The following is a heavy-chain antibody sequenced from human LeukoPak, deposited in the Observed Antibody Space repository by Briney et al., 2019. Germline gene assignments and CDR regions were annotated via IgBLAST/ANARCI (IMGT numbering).Heavy chain of an antibody. Sequence: GGSLRLSCAASGFTFSRDSMNWVRQAPGKGLEWVSYISSSGSTIYYADSVKGRFTISRDNAKNSLYLQMDSLRAEDTAVYYCARDALYGSGSSAWGQGTLVTVSS. CDR3: ARDALYGSGSSA. CDR2: ISSSGSTI. J-gene: IGHJ5*02. CDR1: GFTFSRDS. D-gene: IGHD3-10*01. V-gene: IGHV3-48*04.